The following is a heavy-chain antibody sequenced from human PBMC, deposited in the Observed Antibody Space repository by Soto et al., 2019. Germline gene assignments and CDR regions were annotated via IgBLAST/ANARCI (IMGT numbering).Heavy chain of an antibody. CDR3: ARDRSVGSGWFDY. CDR2: IYYSGST. D-gene: IGHD6-19*01. Sequence: QVQLQESGPGLVKPSQTLTLTCTVSGGSISSGGYYWSWIRQHPGKGLEWIGYIYYSGSTYYNPSLKRRVTISVDTSKNQFSLKLSSVTAADTAVYYCARDRSVGSGWFDYWGQGTLVTVSS. V-gene: IGHV4-31*03. J-gene: IGHJ4*02. CDR1: GGSISSGGYY.